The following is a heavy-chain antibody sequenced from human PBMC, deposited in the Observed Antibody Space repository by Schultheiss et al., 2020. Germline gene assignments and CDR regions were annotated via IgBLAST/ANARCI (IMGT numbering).Heavy chain of an antibody. CDR3: VRDRPYGDYGYFDL. CDR1: GFTVSSNY. J-gene: IGHJ2*01. CDR2: IKSKTDGGTT. D-gene: IGHD4-17*01. Sequence: GGSLRLSCAASGFTVSSNYMSWVRQAPGKGLEWVGRIKSKTDGGTTDYAAPVKGRFTISRDDSKNTVSLEMNNLRADDTAVYYCVRDRPYGDYGYFDLWGRGTLVTVAS. V-gene: IGHV3-15*01.